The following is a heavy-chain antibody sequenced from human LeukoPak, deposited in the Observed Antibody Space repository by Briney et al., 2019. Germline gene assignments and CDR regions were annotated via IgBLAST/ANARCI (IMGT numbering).Heavy chain of an antibody. CDR3: ARDERLWFGDSLHYWFDP. Sequence: ASVKVSCKASGYTFTSYAIHWVRQAPGQRLEWMGWINTDNGNTKYSQKFHGRVTITRDTSASTAYMELSSLRSEDTAVFYCARDERLWFGDSLHYWFDPWGQGTLVTVSS. D-gene: IGHD3-10*01. J-gene: IGHJ5*02. V-gene: IGHV1-3*04. CDR2: INTDNGNT. CDR1: GYTFTSYA.